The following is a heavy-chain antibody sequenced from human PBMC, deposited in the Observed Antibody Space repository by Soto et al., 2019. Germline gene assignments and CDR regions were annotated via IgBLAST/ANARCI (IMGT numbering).Heavy chain of an antibody. Sequence: QVQLVESGGGVVQPGRSLRLSCAASGFTFSSYGMHWVRQAPGKGLEWVAVIWYDGSNKYYADSVKGRFTISRDNSKNTLYLQMNSLRAEDTAVYYCARDGEYYYGSGSYPDYWGQGTLVTVSS. V-gene: IGHV3-33*01. J-gene: IGHJ4*02. CDR1: GFTFSSYG. CDR3: ARDGEYYYGSGSYPDY. D-gene: IGHD3-10*01. CDR2: IWYDGSNK.